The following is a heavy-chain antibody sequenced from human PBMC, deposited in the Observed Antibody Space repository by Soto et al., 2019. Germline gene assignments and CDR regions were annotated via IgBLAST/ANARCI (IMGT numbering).Heavy chain of an antibody. J-gene: IGHJ6*02. D-gene: IGHD3-16*01. Sequence: GESLKISCKGSVYSFTSYWIDWVRQMPGKGLEWMGIIYPGNSDIRYSPSFQGQVTISADKSISTAYLKWSGLKASDTAMYYCARLGIWSYGMDVWGQGTTVTVSS. CDR1: VYSFTSYW. CDR3: ARLGIWSYGMDV. V-gene: IGHV5-51*01. CDR2: IYPGNSDI.